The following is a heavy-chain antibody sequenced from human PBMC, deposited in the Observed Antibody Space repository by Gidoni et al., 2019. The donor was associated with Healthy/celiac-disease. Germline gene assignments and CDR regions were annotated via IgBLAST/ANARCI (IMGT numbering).Heavy chain of an antibody. CDR3: ARDVEGDYEVDP. D-gene: IGHD4-17*01. J-gene: IGHJ5*02. Sequence: SSVKVSCKASGGTFSSYAISWVRQAPGQGLEWMGGIIPIFGTANYAQQFQGRVTITADESTSTAYMELSSLRSEDTAVYYCARDVEGDYEVDPWGQGTLVTVSS. V-gene: IGHV1-69*01. CDR2: IIPIFGTA. CDR1: GGTFSSYA.